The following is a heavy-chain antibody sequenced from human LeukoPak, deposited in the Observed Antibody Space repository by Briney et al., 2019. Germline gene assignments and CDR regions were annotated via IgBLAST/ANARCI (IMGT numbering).Heavy chain of an antibody. CDR1: GGSISSGAYA. D-gene: IGHD4-17*01. CDR3: VREGYGDFVYFDY. Sequence: SETLSLTCAVSGGSISSGAYAWSWIRQPPGKGLEWIGYIYLTGTTYYNPSLKSRVTISVDTSKNQFSLNLSSVTAADTAVYYCVREGYGDFVYFDYWGQGILVTVSS. V-gene: IGHV4-30-2*01. J-gene: IGHJ4*02. CDR2: IYLTGTT.